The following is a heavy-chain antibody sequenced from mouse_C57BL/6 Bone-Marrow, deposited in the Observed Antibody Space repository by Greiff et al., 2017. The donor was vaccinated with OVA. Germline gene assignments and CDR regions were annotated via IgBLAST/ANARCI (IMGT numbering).Heavy chain of an antibody. CDR2: ISNGGGST. V-gene: IGHV5-12*01. D-gene: IGHD1-1*02. Sequence: DVKLVESGGGLVQPGGSLKLSCAASGFTFSDYYMYWVRQTPEKRLEWVAYISNGGGSTYYPDTVKGRFTISRDNAKNTLYLQMSRLKSEDTAMYYCARHEYGPWGQGTSVTVSS. J-gene: IGHJ4*01. CDR3: ARHEYGP. CDR1: GFTFSDYY.